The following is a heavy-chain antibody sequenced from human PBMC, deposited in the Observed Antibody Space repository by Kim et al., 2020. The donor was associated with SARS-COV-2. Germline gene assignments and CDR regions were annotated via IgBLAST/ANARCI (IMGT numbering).Heavy chain of an antibody. V-gene: IGHV4-39*01. CDR1: GGSISSSSYY. J-gene: IGHJ4*02. D-gene: IGHD1-7*01. CDR2: IYYSGST. Sequence: SETLSLTCTVSGGSISSSSYYWGWIRQPPGKGLEWIGSIYYSGSTYYNPSLKSRVTISIDTSKNQFSLKLSSVTAADTAVYYCARHQNWNYYYWGQGTLVTVSS. CDR3: ARHQNWNYYY.